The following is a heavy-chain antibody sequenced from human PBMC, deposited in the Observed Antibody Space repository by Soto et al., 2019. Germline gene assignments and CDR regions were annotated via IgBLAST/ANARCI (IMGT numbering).Heavy chain of an antibody. CDR2: INWNGGST. Sequence: PWGSPRLSCTASGFKFDDYVMTWVRQVPGKGLEWVSSINWNGGSTGYADSVKGRFTISRDNAKTSLYLQMNSLTADDTALYYCARDGPYYYDGSGIWGQGTMVTVSS. D-gene: IGHD3-22*01. V-gene: IGHV3-20*04. J-gene: IGHJ3*02. CDR1: GFKFDDYV. CDR3: ARDGPYYYDGSGI.